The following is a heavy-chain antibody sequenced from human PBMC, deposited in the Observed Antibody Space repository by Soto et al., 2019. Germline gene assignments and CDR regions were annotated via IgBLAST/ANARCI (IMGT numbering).Heavy chain of an antibody. V-gene: IGHV4-59*01. J-gene: IGHJ5*02. CDR2: IYHSGST. CDR1: GCSLSSFY. D-gene: IGHD3-10*01. Sequence: PWETLSLTCTVSGCSLSSFYWIWIRQTPGKELEWIGQIYHSGSTIYNPSLESRVTILVDSSKNHVSLDLTSLTAANTAGYYCARGWGGPYYLDTWGQGALVTVSS. CDR3: ARGWGGPYYLDT.